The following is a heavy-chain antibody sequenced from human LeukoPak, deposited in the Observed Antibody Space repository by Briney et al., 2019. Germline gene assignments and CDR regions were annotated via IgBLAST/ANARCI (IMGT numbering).Heavy chain of an antibody. CDR2: INHSGTT. CDR3: ARTGDGYNYYNYYYMDV. V-gene: IGHV4-34*01. D-gene: IGHD5-24*01. CDR1: GASFSDYY. J-gene: IGHJ6*03. Sequence: SETLSLTCDVYGASFSDYYWSWVRQPPGKGLEWIGEINHSGTTNYNPSLATRVTISIDTSKNHFSLNLTSVTAADTAVYYCARTGDGYNYYNYYYMDVWGKGTTVTVTS.